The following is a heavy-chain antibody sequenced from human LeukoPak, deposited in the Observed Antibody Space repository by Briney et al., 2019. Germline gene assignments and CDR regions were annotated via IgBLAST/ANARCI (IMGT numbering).Heavy chain of an antibody. CDR2: IYTSGST. J-gene: IGHJ4*02. Sequence: PSQTLSLTCTVSGGSISSGSYYWRWIRQPAGKGLEWIGRIYTSGSTNYNPSLKSRVTISVETSKNQFSLKLSSVTAADTAVYYCARVESRSFDYWGQGTLVTVSS. D-gene: IGHD1-14*01. CDR1: GGSISSGSYY. CDR3: ARVESRSFDY. V-gene: IGHV4-61*02.